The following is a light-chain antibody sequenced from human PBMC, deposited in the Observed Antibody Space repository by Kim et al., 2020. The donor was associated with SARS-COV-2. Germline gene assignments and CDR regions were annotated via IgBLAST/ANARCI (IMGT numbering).Light chain of an antibody. Sequence: ASVGDSVTIACRASQDIRRYLAWYQQTPGKAPKLLIYAASTLHSGVPSRFSGSGSGTEFTLTINSLQPEDFATYYCQQLDDYPRTFGGGTKVDIK. CDR3: QQLDDYPRT. CDR2: AAS. V-gene: IGKV1-9*01. CDR1: QDIRRY. J-gene: IGKJ4*01.